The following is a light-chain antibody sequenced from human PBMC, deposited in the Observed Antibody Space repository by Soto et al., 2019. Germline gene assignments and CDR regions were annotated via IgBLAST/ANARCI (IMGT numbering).Light chain of an antibody. CDR1: SXDVGTYNL. CDR2: EVT. CDR3: CSYGGSSALPYV. Sequence: QSVLAQPASVSGSPEQSVTIFCTGTSXDVGTYNLVSWYQQHPGKAPKLIIYEVTERPSGVSNRFSGSKFGNTASLTISGLLPEDEADYYCCSYGGSSALPYVFRTGTKGTVL. V-gene: IGLV2-23*02. J-gene: IGLJ1*01.